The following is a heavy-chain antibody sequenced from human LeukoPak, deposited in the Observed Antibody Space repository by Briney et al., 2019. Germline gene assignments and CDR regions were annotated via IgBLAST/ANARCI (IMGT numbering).Heavy chain of an antibody. Sequence: ASVKVSCKASGGTFSSYAISWVRQTPGQGLEWMGRIIPIFGTANYAQKFQGRVTITTDESTSTAYMELSSLRSEDTAVYYCARDRGSSSSWHYYYYMDVWGKGTTVTVSS. J-gene: IGHJ6*03. D-gene: IGHD6-6*01. CDR1: GGTFSSYA. CDR2: IIPIFGTA. CDR3: ARDRGSSSSWHYYYYMDV. V-gene: IGHV1-69*05.